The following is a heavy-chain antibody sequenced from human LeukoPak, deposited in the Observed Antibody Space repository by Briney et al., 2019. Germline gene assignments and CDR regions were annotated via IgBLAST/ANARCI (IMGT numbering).Heavy chain of an antibody. D-gene: IGHD4-23*01. V-gene: IGHV4-59*01. Sequence: SETLSLTCAVYGGSFSSYYWSWIRQPPGKGLEWIGYIYYSGSTNYNPSLKSRVTISVDTSKNQFSLKLSSVTAADTAVYYCARDLDYGGNSGWGSAFDIWGQGPMVTVSS. CDR1: GGSFSSYY. CDR2: IYYSGST. CDR3: ARDLDYGGNSGWGSAFDI. J-gene: IGHJ3*02.